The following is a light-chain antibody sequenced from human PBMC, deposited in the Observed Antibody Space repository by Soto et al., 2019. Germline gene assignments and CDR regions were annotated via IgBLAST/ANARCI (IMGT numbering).Light chain of an antibody. CDR1: QTVSSRY. CDR2: GAS. CDR3: QQYDSSPLMYT. V-gene: IGKV3-20*01. Sequence: EIVLSQSPGTLSLSPGERATLSCRASQTVSSRYLAWYQQKPGQAPRLLIYGASSRATGIPDRFSGSGSGTDFTLTISRLEAEDFAVYSCQQYDSSPLMYTFGEWTKLEIK. J-gene: IGKJ2*01.